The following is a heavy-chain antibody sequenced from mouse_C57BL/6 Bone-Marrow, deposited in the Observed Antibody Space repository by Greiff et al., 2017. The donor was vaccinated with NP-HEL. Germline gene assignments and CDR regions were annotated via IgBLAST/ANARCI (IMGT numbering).Heavy chain of an antibody. CDR3: ARDGGAFAY. CDR1: GFTFSSYA. J-gene: IGHJ3*01. Sequence: EVKLVESGGGLVEPGGSLKLSCAASGFTFSSYAMSWVRQTPEKRLEWVATISDGGSYTYYPDNVKGRFTISRDNAKNNLYLQMSHLKSEDTAMYYCARDGGAFAYWGQGTLVTVSA. CDR2: ISDGGSYT. V-gene: IGHV5-4*01.